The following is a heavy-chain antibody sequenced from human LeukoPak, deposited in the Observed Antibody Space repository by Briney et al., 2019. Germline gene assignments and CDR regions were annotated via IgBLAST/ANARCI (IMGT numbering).Heavy chain of an antibody. CDR2: IYYSGST. D-gene: IGHD4-17*01. J-gene: IGHJ3*02. V-gene: IGHV4-59*01. CDR1: GGSISSYY. CDR3: ARVLRRQGIKRLRGAFDI. Sequence: MTSETLSLTCTVSGGSISSYYWSWIRQPPGKGLEWIGYIYYSGSTNYNPSLKSRVTISVDTSKNQFSLKLSSVTAADTAVYYCARVLRRQGIKRLRGAFDIWGQGTMVTVSS.